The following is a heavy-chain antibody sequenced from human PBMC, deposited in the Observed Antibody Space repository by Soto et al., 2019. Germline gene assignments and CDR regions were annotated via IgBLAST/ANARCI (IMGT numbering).Heavy chain of an antibody. J-gene: IGHJ4*02. CDR3: ARHPDLKDDPGFSGWYPADY. CDR1: GYSFTSYW. Sequence: GESLKISCKGSGYSFTSYWIGWVRQMPGKGLEWMGIIYPGDSDTRYSPSFQGQVTISADKSISTAYLQWSSLKASDTAMYYCARHPDLKDDPGFSGWYPADYWGQGTLVTVS. V-gene: IGHV5-51*01. CDR2: IYPGDSDT. D-gene: IGHD6-19*01.